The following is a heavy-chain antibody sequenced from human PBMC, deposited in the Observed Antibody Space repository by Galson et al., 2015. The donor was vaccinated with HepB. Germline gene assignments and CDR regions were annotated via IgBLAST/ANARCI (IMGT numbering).Heavy chain of an antibody. Sequence: SVKVSCKAAGYTFNNYGIQWVRQAPGQGLEWMGWISVYNGNEDNSQKFQGRSTMTTDTSTRTAFMELRNLRSDDTAVYYCARGKWELLLSAFDIWGQGTLVTVSS. V-gene: IGHV1-18*01. J-gene: IGHJ3*02. D-gene: IGHD1-26*01. CDR1: GYTFNNYG. CDR3: ARGKWELLLSAFDI. CDR2: ISVYNGNE.